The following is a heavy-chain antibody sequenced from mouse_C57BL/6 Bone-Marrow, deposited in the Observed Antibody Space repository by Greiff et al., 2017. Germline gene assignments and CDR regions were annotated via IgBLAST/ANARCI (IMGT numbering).Heavy chain of an antibody. CDR1: GYTFTSYW. Sequence: VQLQQPGAELVKPGASVKLSCKASGYTFTSYWMQWVKQRPGQGLEWIGEIDPSDSYTNYNQKFKGKATLTVDTSSSTAYMQLSSLTSEDSAVYYCARRRDYGSHYFDYWGQGTTLTVSS. CDR3: ARRRDYGSHYFDY. D-gene: IGHD1-1*01. V-gene: IGHV1-50*01. CDR2: IDPSDSYT. J-gene: IGHJ2*01.